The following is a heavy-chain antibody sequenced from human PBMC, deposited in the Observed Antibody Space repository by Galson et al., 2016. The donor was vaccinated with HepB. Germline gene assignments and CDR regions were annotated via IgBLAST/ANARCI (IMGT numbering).Heavy chain of an antibody. D-gene: IGHD3-22*01. CDR3: ARDASSNGYFGGTTDDY. CDR2: ISSGSSYI. J-gene: IGHJ4*02. Sequence: SLRLSCAASGFTFSSYSMNWVRQAPGKGLEWVSSISSGSSYIFYADSVKGRFTISRDNAKNSLYLQMNSLRAEDTAVYYGARDASSNGYFGGTTDDYWGQGTLVTVSS. CDR1: GFTFSSYS. V-gene: IGHV3-21*01.